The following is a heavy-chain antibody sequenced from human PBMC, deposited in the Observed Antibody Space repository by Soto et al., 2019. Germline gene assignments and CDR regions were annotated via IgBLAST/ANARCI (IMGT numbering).Heavy chain of an antibody. CDR3: AREACTNGVCYNWDYYYYGMDV. CDR1: GFTFIDSA. Sequence: ASVKVSCKASGFTFIDSAVQWVRQARGQRLEWIGWIVVGSGNTNSAQKFQERVTITRDMSTSTVYMEMSSLRSEDTAVYYCAREACTNGVCYNWDYYYYGMDVWGQGTTVTVSS. J-gene: IGHJ6*02. V-gene: IGHV1-58*01. CDR2: IVVGSGNT. D-gene: IGHD2-8*01.